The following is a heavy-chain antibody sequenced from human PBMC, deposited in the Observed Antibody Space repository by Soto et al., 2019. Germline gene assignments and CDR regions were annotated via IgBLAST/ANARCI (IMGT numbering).Heavy chain of an antibody. Sequence: EVQLLESGGGLVQPAGSLRLSCAASGVTFNNYAMTWVRQAPGKGLEWVSAISGGGDTTSYADSVKGRFTVSRDGSKNTLYLQMSSLRAEDTALYYCAKGRGGSGSLTPRVDFWGQGTLVTVSS. J-gene: IGHJ4*02. D-gene: IGHD3-10*01. V-gene: IGHV3-23*01. CDR3: AKGRGGSGSLTPRVDF. CDR1: GVTFNNYA. CDR2: ISGGGDTT.